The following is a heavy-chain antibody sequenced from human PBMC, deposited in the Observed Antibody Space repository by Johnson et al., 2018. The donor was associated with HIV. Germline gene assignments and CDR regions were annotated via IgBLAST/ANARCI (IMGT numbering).Heavy chain of an antibody. V-gene: IGHV3-43D*03. J-gene: IGHJ3*02. Sequence: VQLVESGGGLVQPGGSLRLSCAASGFTVSSYYMTWVRQAPGKGLEWISLISWDGGSTYYADSVKGRFTISRDNSKNSLYLQMNSLRAEDTALYYCAKGGASYYDSPGNAFDIWGQGTMVTVSS. CDR3: AKGGASYYDSPGNAFDI. D-gene: IGHD3-22*01. CDR1: GFTVSSYY. CDR2: ISWDGGST.